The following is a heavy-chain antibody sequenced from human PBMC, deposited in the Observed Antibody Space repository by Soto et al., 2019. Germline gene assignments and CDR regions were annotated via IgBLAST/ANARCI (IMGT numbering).Heavy chain of an antibody. CDR2: INHSGST. Sequence: PSETLSLTCAVYGGSFSGYYWSWIRQPPGKGLEWIGEINHSGSTNYNPSLKSRVTISVDTSKNQFSLKLSSVTAADTAVYYCARWKVLLWFGGLSPQTYYYYGMDVWGQGTTVTVSS. V-gene: IGHV4-34*01. D-gene: IGHD3-10*01. CDR1: GGSFSGYY. CDR3: ARWKVLLWFGGLSPQTYYYYGMDV. J-gene: IGHJ6*02.